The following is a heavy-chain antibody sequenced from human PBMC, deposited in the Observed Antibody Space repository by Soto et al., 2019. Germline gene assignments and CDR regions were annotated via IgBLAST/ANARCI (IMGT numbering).Heavy chain of an antibody. CDR1: GYTFTSYY. V-gene: IGHV1-46*03. D-gene: IGHD3-9*01. CDR3: ARDRDDILTGSGAFDI. CDR2: INPSGGST. J-gene: IGHJ3*02. Sequence: QVQLVQSGAEVKKPGASVKVSCKASGYTFTSYYMHWVRQAPGQGLEWMGIINPSGGSTSYAQKFQGRVTMTRDTSTSKVYMELSSLRSEDTAVYYCARDRDDILTGSGAFDIWGQGTMVTVSS.